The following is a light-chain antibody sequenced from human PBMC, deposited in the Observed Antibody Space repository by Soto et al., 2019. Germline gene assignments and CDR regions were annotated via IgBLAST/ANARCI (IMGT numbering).Light chain of an antibody. Sequence: QSVLTQPASVSGSPGQSITISCSGNSSDVGAHDFVSWYQHHPDKAPKVIIFEVTKRPSGVSNRFSGSKTGNTASLTISGLQAEDEADYYCNSYTLSRTVIFGGGTKVTVL. J-gene: IGLJ2*01. V-gene: IGLV2-14*01. CDR2: EVT. CDR3: NSYTLSRTVI. CDR1: SSDVGAHDF.